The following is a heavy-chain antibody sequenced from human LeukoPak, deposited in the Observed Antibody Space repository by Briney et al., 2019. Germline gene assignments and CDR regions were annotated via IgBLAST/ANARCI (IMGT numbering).Heavy chain of an antibody. CDR1: GGSISSYY. CDR2: IYYSGST. Sequence: SETLSLTCTVSGGSISSYYWSWIRQPPGKGLEWIGYIYYSGSTNYNPSLKSRVTISVDTSKNQFSLKLSSVTAADTAVYYCARDRGGVMLLYYFDYWGQGTLVTVSS. D-gene: IGHD3-16*01. J-gene: IGHJ4*02. CDR3: ARDRGGVMLLYYFDY. V-gene: IGHV4-59*12.